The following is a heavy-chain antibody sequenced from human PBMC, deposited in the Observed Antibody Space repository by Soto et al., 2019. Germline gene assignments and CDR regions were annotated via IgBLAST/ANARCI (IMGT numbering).Heavy chain of an antibody. Sequence: NPSETLSRTCTVSGGSISSYYWSWIRQPPGKGLEWIGYIYYSGSTNYNPSLKSRVTISVDTSKNQFSLKLSSVTAADTAVYYCARDSGGSSLFDPWGQGTLVTVSS. CDR1: GGSISSYY. V-gene: IGHV4-59*01. CDR3: ARDSGGSSLFDP. CDR2: IYYSGST. D-gene: IGHD3-16*01. J-gene: IGHJ5*02.